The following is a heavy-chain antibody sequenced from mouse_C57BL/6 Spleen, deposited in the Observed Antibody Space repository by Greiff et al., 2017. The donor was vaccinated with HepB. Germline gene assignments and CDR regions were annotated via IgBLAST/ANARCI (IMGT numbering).Heavy chain of an antibody. D-gene: IGHD2-3*01. CDR3: ARIYPRGAWFAY. CDR2: IDPSDSET. Sequence: VQLQQPGAELVRPGSSVKLSCKASGYTFTSYWMHWVKQRPIQGLEWIGNIDPSDSETHYNQKFKDKATLTVDKSSSTAYMQLSSLTSEDSAVYYCARIYPRGAWFAYWGQGTLVTVSA. V-gene: IGHV1-52*01. CDR1: GYTFTSYW. J-gene: IGHJ3*01.